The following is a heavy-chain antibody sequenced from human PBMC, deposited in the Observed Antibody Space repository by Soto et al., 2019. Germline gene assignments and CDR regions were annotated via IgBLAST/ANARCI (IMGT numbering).Heavy chain of an antibody. Sequence: SETLSLTCTVSGGSISSSSYYWGWIRQPPGNGLEWIGSIYYSGSTYYNPSLKSRVTISVDTSKHQFSLKLSSVTAADTAVYYCARTGDSSSWEGWFDPWGQGTLVTVSS. CDR1: GGSISSSSYY. V-gene: IGHV4-39*01. J-gene: IGHJ5*02. CDR3: ARTGDSSSWEGWFDP. CDR2: IYYSGST. D-gene: IGHD6-13*01.